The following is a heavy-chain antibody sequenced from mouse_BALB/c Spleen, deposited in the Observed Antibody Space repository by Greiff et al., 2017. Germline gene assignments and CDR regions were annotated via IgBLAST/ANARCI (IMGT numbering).Heavy chain of an antibody. J-gene: IGHJ1*01. D-gene: IGHD1-1*01. V-gene: IGHV5-9-1*01. CDR2: ISSGGSYT. Sequence: EVMLVESGGGLVKPGGSLKLSCAASGFTFSSYAMSWVRQTPEQRLEWVATISSGGSYTYYPDSVKGRFTISRDNAKNTLYLQMSSLRSEDTAMYYCASQFLYGSSGYFDVWGAGTTVTVSS. CDR1: GFTFSSYA. CDR3: ASQFLYGSSGYFDV.